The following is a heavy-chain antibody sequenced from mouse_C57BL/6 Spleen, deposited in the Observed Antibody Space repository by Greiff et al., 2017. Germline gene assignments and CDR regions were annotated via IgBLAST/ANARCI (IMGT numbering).Heavy chain of an antibody. V-gene: IGHV1-82*01. J-gene: IGHJ2*01. CDR3: ARGWDY. CDR1: GYAFSSSW. Sequence: VQRVESGPELVKPGASVKISCKASGYAFSSSWMNWVKQRPGKGLEWIGRIYPGDGDTNYNGKFKGKATLTADKSSSTAYMQLSSLTSEDSAVYFCARGWDYWGQGTTLTVSS. D-gene: IGHD2-3*01. CDR2: IYPGDGDT.